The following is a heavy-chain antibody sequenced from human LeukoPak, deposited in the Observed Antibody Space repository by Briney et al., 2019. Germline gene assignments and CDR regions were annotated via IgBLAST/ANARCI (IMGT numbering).Heavy chain of an antibody. CDR2: FDPADNQT. J-gene: IGHJ4*02. CDR1: GYTLTELS. D-gene: IGHD3-22*01. CDR3: ARDHGSSGYNYFDY. Sequence: GASVKVSCEVSGYTLTELSMHWVRQAPGKGLEWMGGFDPADNQTIYAEKFQGRVTMTSDTSTSTVYMELSSLRSEDTAVYYCARDHGSSGYNYFDYWGQGTLVTVSS. V-gene: IGHV1-24*01.